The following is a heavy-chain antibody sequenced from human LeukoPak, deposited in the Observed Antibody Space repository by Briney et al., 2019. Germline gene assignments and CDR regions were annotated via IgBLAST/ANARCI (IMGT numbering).Heavy chain of an antibody. CDR1: GFTFSSYG. CDR3: ARGFGRP. CDR2: IWYDGTNK. D-gene: IGHD3-10*01. V-gene: IGHV3-33*01. Sequence: GGSLRLSCAASGFTFSSYGMHWVRQAPGKGLEWVALIWYDGTNKYYADSVKGRFTISRDNAKNSLYLQMNSLRAEDTAVYYCARGFGRPWGQGTLVTVSS. J-gene: IGHJ5*02.